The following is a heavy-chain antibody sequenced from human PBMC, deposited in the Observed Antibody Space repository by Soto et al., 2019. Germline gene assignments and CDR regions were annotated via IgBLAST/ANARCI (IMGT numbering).Heavy chain of an antibody. D-gene: IGHD6-19*01. Sequence: ASVKVSCKVSGYTLTELSMHWVRQAPGKGLEWMGGFDPEDGETIYAQKFQGRVTMTEDTSTDTAYMELSSLRSEDTAVYYCATDYSSRFLAVDGTSNWFDPWGQGTLVTVSS. CDR3: ATDYSSRFLAVDGTSNWFDP. CDR1: GYTLTELS. CDR2: FDPEDGET. V-gene: IGHV1-24*01. J-gene: IGHJ5*02.